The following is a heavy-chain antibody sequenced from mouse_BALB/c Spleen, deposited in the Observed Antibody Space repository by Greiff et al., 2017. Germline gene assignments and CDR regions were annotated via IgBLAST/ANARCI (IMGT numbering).Heavy chain of an antibody. CDR2: IYPSDSYT. V-gene: IGHV1-69*02. J-gene: IGHJ2*01. CDR1: GYTFTSYW. D-gene: IGHD3-2*01. Sequence: QVQLQQPGAELVRPGASVKLSCKASGYTFTSYWINWVKQRPGQGLEWIGNIYPSDSYTNYNQKFKDKATLTVDKSSSTAYMQLSSLTSEDSAVYYCARRDSSGYAGFDYWGQGTTLTVSS. CDR3: ARRDSSGYAGFDY.